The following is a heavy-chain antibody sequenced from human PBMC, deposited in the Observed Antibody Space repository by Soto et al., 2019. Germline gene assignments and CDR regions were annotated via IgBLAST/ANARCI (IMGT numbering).Heavy chain of an antibody. J-gene: IGHJ4*02. D-gene: IGHD6-13*01. V-gene: IGHV6-1*01. CDR3: ARQIAATGTSGTFDY. Sequence: QVQLQQSGPGLVKPSQTLSLTCAISGDSVSSYSAAWTWIRQSPSRGLEWLGRTYYRSTWSNDYAISVKSRIAINPDTSNNQFSLHLNSVTPEDTAVYYCARQIAATGTSGTFDYWGQGTLVTVSS. CDR2: TYYRSTWSN. CDR1: GDSVSSYSAA.